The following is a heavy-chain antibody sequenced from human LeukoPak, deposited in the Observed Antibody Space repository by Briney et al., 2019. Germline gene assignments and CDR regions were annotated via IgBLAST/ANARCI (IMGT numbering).Heavy chain of an antibody. V-gene: IGHV3-23*01. D-gene: IGHD1-26*01. Sequence: GGSLRLSCAVSGVTLSSYAVSWVRQAPGKGLEWVSTISGNGGSTFYADSVKGRFTISRDNSKNTLYLQMNGLRADDTAVYYCAKTYWARAGPTTVDYWGQGTLVTVSS. CDR3: AKTYWARAGPTTVDY. CDR2: ISGNGGST. J-gene: IGHJ4*02. CDR1: GVTLSSYA.